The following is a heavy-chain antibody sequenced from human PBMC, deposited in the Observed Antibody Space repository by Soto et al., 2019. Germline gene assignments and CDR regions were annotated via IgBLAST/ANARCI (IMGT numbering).Heavy chain of an antibody. CDR1: GLTVTSHA. CDR2: ISGSGSNT. CDR3: AKDVESIYWYFHR. D-gene: IGHD1-1*01. J-gene: IGHJ2*01. Sequence: GSLRLSCEASGLTVTSHAMSWVRQAPGKGLEWVSGISGSGSNTYYADSVKGRFTISKDNSRNTLFLQMNSLRAEDTAVYYCAKDVESIYWYFHRGGRGTLLTISS. V-gene: IGHV3-23*01.